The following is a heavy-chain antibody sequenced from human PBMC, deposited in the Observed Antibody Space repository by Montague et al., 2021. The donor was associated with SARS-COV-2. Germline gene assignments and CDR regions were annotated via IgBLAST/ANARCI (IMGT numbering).Heavy chain of an antibody. V-gene: IGHV3-49*04. D-gene: IGHD2-15*01. CDR1: GFTFGDYA. CDR3: TRLPGWELPNFDS. CDR2: IRSKAYGGTT. J-gene: IGHJ4*02. Sequence: SLRLSCAASGFTFGDYAMSWVRQAPGKGLERVGFIRSKAYGGTTEHAASVKGRLTISRDDSKSIAYLQMNSLRTEDTAVYYCTRLPGWELPNFDSCGQGTLVTVSS.